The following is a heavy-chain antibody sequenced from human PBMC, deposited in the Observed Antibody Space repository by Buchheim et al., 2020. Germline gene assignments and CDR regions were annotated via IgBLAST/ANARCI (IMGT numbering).Heavy chain of an antibody. CDR1: GGSISGYY. CDR2: VSYSGTT. CDR3: ARVRASGWYFFDF. D-gene: IGHD6-19*01. V-gene: IGHV4-59*01. J-gene: IGHJ4*02. Sequence: QVQLQESGPRLVKPSETLSLTCTVSGGSISGYYWSWIRQPPEKGLEWIGYVSYSGTTVYEPSLERRVTIPVDTPDKQVSLKLTSATAADTAVYYCARVRASGWYFFDFWGQGT.